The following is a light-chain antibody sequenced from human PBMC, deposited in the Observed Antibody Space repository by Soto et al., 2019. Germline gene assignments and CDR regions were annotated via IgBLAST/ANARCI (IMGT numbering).Light chain of an antibody. CDR2: DVS. CDR3: SSYTSSSSRDVV. V-gene: IGLV2-14*01. J-gene: IGLJ2*01. Sequence: QLVLTQPASVSGSPGQSITISCTGTSSDVGGYNYVSWYQQHPGKAPKLMIYDVSNRPSGVSNRFSGSKSGNTASLTISGLQAEDEADYYCSSYTSSSSRDVVFGGGTKLTVL. CDR1: SSDVGGYNY.